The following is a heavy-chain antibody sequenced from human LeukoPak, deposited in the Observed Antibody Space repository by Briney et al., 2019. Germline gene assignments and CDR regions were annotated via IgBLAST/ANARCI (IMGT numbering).Heavy chain of an antibody. J-gene: IGHJ5*02. CDR1: GGPMSSGNYY. CDR2: IDNSGSI. Sequence: PSETLSLTCTVSGGPMSSGNYYWSWIRHPAGKGLEWIGRIDNSGSINYNPSLRSRVTISLDTSKNQFSLNLTSVTAADTAVYYCARGDWFDPWGQGTLVAVSS. CDR3: ARGDWFDP. V-gene: IGHV4-61*02.